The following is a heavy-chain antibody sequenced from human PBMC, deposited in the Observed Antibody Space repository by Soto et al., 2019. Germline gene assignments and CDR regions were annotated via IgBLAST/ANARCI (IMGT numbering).Heavy chain of an antibody. CDR1: GGTFSSYA. D-gene: IGHD3-10*01. J-gene: IGHJ6*02. V-gene: IGHV1-69*13. CDR2: IIPIFGTA. CDR3: ARDSGDYYGSGGYSPAPYYYYGMDV. Sequence: SVKVSCKASGGTFSSYAISWVRQAPGQGLEWMGGIIPIFGTANYAQKFQGRVTITADESTSTAYMELSSLRSEDTAVYYCARDSGDYYGSGGYSPAPYYYYGMDVWSQGTTVTVSS.